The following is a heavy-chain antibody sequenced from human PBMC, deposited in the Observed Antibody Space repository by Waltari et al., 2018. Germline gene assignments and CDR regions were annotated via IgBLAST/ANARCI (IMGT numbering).Heavy chain of an antibody. D-gene: IGHD6-13*01. Sequence: QVQLVQSGAEVKKPGASVKVSCKASGYTFTGYYMHWVRQAPGQGLEWMGRINPNSGGTNYAQKFQGRVTMTRDTSVSTACLELSRQRADGTAVDYGAPAGYSSSWYGDDAFHLWGEATMVTVSS. CDR2: INPNSGGT. V-gene: IGHV1-2*06. CDR3: APAGYSSSWYGDDAFHL. CDR1: GYTFTGYY. J-gene: IGHJ3*01.